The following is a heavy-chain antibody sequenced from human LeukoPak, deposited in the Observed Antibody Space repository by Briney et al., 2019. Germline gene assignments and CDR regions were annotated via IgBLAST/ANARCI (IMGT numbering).Heavy chain of an antibody. CDR1: GFTFSTYS. Sequence: PGGSLRLSCEASGFTFSTYSMAWVRQTPGEGLEWLSSISTRDTFINYADSVKGRFTISRDNAKNSLYLQMNSLRAEDTAVYYCARRGSNWSFDYWGQGTLVTVSS. D-gene: IGHD4-11*01. CDR2: ISTRDTFI. CDR3: ARRGSNWSFDY. V-gene: IGHV3-21*01. J-gene: IGHJ4*02.